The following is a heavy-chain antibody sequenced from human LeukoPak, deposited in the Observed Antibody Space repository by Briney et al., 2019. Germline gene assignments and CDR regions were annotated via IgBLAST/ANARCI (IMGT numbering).Heavy chain of an antibody. CDR1: GYSFASQW. V-gene: IGHV5-51*01. CDR2: IYFGDSDT. CDR3: ARSYYYGSGDYGLDV. Sequence: GESLKISCKGSGYSFASQWIGWVRQMPGKGLEWMGIIYFGDSDTRYSPSFQGQVIISADKSTSTAYLQWSSLEASDTAMYYCARSYYYGSGDYGLDVWGQGTTVTVSS. J-gene: IGHJ6*02. D-gene: IGHD3-10*01.